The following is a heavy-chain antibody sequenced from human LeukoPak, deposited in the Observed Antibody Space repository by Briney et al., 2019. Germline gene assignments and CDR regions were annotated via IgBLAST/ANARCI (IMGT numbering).Heavy chain of an antibody. CDR3: AKGQYWLDY. Sequence: GGSLRLSCAASGFTFDDYAMHWVRQAPGKGLEWVSGLSWNSGSIGYADSVKGRFTISRDNAKNSLYLQMNSLRAEDTALNYCAKGQYWLDYWGQGTLVTVSS. D-gene: IGHD2-8*02. J-gene: IGHJ4*02. CDR2: LSWNSGSI. CDR1: GFTFDDYA. V-gene: IGHV3-9*01.